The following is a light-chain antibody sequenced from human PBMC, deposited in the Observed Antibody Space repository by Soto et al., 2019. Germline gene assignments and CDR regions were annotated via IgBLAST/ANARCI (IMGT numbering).Light chain of an antibody. V-gene: IGLV2-14*03. CDR1: SSDVGGYNY. J-gene: IGLJ1*01. CDR3: ESYTSTSAYV. Sequence: QSALTQPASVSGSPGQSITISCTGTSSDVGGYNYVSWYQQHPGKAPKLIIYDVTNRPSGVSDRFSGSKSGNRASLTISGLQAEDEADYYCESYTSTSAYVFGTGTKLTVL. CDR2: DVT.